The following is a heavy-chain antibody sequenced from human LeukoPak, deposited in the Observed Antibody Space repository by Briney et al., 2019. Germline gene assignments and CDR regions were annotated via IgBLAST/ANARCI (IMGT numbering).Heavy chain of an antibody. D-gene: IGHD4-17*01. J-gene: IGHJ6*02. CDR2: IIPLLGTP. CDR3: AEDSSMVTTRAPYYYYYLDV. V-gene: IGHV1-69*13. CDR1: GGTFTNYA. Sequence: SVKVSCKASGGTFTNYAISWVGQAPGQGLEWMGGIIPLLGTPNYAQKLQGRVTITADDSTSTAYMELTSLRSEDTAVYYCAEDSSMVTTRAPYYYYYLDVWGQGTTGTVSS.